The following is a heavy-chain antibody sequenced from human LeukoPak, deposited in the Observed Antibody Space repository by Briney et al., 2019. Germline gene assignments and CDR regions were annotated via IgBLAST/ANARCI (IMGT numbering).Heavy chain of an antibody. CDR3: ARVAVVTAQGTKAFDI. J-gene: IGHJ3*02. D-gene: IGHD2-21*02. CDR2: INTNTGNP. CDR1: GYTFIRYA. V-gene: IGHV7-4-1*02. Sequence: ASVKVSCKASGYTFIRYAMNWVRQAPGQGLEWMGWINTNTGNPTYAQGFTGRFVFSLDTSVSTAYLQTSSLKAEDTAVYYCARVAVVTAQGTKAFDIWGQGTMVTVSS.